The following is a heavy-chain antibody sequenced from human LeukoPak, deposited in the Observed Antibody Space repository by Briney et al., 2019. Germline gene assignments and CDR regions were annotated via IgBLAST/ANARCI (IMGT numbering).Heavy chain of an antibody. CDR1: GYSFTSYW. V-gene: IGHV5-51*01. D-gene: IGHD6-13*01. Sequence: GESLKISCKGSGYSFTSYWIGWGRQMPGKGLEWTGIIYPGDSDTRYSPSFQGQVTISADKSISTAYLQWSSLKASDTAMYYCARSLEQQLVPDWFDPWGQGTLVTVSS. CDR3: ARSLEQQLVPDWFDP. CDR2: IYPGDSDT. J-gene: IGHJ5*02.